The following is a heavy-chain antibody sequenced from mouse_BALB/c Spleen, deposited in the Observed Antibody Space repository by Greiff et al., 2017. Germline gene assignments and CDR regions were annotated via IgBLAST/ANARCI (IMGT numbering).Heavy chain of an antibody. V-gene: IGHV1-87*01. CDR1: GYTFTSYW. CDR2: IYPGDGDT. D-gene: IGHD2-14*01. Sequence: QVQLKQSGAELARPGASVKLSCKASGYTFTSYWMQWVKQRPGQGLEWIGAIYPGDGDTRYTQKFKGKATLTADKSSSTAYMQLSSLASEDSAVYYCAYRYDGLDYWGQGTSVTVSS. J-gene: IGHJ4*01. CDR3: AYRYDGLDY.